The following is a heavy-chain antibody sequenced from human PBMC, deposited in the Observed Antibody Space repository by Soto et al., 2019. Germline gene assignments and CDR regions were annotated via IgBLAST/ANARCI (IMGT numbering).Heavy chain of an antibody. CDR3: ARGNTHGYYYMDV. J-gene: IGHJ6*03. Sequence: QVQLQESGPGLVKPSETLSLTCAVSGGSISSYYWTWIRQPPGKGLEWIGYFYYSGLTNYNPSLKSRVTSALNTSKNQFSLRLSSVTAADPAVYFCARGNTHGYYYMDVWGRGTTVTVSS. CDR1: GGSISSYY. CDR2: FYYSGLT. V-gene: IGHV4-59*01. D-gene: IGHD3-22*01.